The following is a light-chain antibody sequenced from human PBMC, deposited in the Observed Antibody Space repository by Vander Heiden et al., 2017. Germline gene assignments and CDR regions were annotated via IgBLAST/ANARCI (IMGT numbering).Light chain of an antibody. CDR3: GTWDSSLSAYV. J-gene: IGLJ1*01. Sequence: QSVLTQPPSVSAAPGRKVTISCSGISSNIGNNYVSWYQQLPGTAPKLLIYENNKRPSGIPDRFSGSKSGTSATLGITGLQTGDEADYYCGTWDSSLSAYVFGTGTKVTVL. CDR1: SSNIGNNY. V-gene: IGLV1-51*02. CDR2: ENN.